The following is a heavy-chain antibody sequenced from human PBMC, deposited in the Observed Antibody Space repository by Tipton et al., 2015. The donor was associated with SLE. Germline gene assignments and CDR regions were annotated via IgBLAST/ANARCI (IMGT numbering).Heavy chain of an antibody. CDR1: GGSISSCGYY. CDR2: IFHSGST. J-gene: IGHJ3*02. V-gene: IGHV4-39*07. CDR3: ARDGQYCYETSGYNDSFDI. D-gene: IGHD3-22*01. Sequence: TLSLTCTVSGGSISSCGYYWGCNRQPPGKGLERIGGIFHSGSTYYNPSLKSRVTISADTSKNQFSLKLSSVTAADTAVYYCARDGQYCYETSGYNDSFDIWSDVKMVPVSS.